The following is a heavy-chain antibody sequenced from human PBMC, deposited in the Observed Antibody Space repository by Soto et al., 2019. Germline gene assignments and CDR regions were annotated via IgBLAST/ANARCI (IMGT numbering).Heavy chain of an antibody. D-gene: IGHD2-2*01. V-gene: IGHV6-1*01. CDR2: TYYRSKWYS. Sequence: SQTLSLTCAISGDSVSSNSAAWNWIRQSPSRGLEWLGRTYYRSKWYSDYAVSVKSRITINPDTSKNQFSLQLNSVTPEDTAVYYCARGNPSGYCSSTSCGAMDVWGQGTTVTVSS. J-gene: IGHJ6*02. CDR3: ARGNPSGYCSSTSCGAMDV. CDR1: GDSVSSNSAA.